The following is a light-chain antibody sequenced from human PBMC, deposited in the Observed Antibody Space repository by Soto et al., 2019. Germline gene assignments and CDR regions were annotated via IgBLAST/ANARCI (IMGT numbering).Light chain of an antibody. CDR1: QTVGSSY. J-gene: IGKJ1*01. Sequence: DIVLTQSPATLSLSPGDRATLSCRASQTVGSSYLAWYQQKPGQAPRLFIYGASSRATGVPDRFSGSGSGTDFTLTISRLEPEDFAVYYCQHYGSSPPGTFGQGTKVDFK. V-gene: IGKV3-20*01. CDR2: GAS. CDR3: QHYGSSPPGT.